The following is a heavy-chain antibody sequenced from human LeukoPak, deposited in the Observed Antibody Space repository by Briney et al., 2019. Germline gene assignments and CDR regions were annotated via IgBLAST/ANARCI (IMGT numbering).Heavy chain of an antibody. J-gene: IGHJ3*02. CDR1: GFTFSSYW. CDR2: IKQDGSEK. CDR3: ARVVVVVAATRVSAFDI. Sequence: PGGSLRLSCAASGFTFSSYWMSWVRQAPGKGLEWVANIKQDGSEKYYVDSVKGRFTISRDNAKNSLYLQMNSLRAEGTAVYYCARVVVVVAATRVSAFDIWGQGTMVTVSS. V-gene: IGHV3-7*01. D-gene: IGHD2-15*01.